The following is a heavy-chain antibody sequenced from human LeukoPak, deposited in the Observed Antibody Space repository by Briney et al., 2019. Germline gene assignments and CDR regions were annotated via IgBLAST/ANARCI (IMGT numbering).Heavy chain of an antibody. J-gene: IGHJ3*02. Sequence: ASVKVSCKASGYTFTGYYMHWVRQAPGQGLEWMGWINPNSGGTNYAQKFQGRVTMTRDTSISTAYMELSRLRSDDTAVYYCARVIAAANWDAFDIWGQGTMVTVSS. CDR2: INPNSGGT. CDR3: ARVIAAANWDAFDI. V-gene: IGHV1-2*02. D-gene: IGHD6-25*01. CDR1: GYTFTGYY.